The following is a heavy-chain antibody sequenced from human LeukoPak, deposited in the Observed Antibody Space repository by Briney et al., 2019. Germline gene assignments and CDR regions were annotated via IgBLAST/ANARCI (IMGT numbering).Heavy chain of an antibody. CDR2: IIPIFGIA. J-gene: IGHJ4*02. CDR3: ARGGYCSGGSCPRAY. CDR1: GGTFSSYA. Sequence: ASVKVSCKASGGTFSSYAISWVRQAPGQGLEWMGRIIPIFGIANYAQKFQGRVTITAGKSTSTAYMELSSLRSEDTAVYYCARGGYCSGGSCPRAYWGQGTLVTVSS. V-gene: IGHV1-69*04. D-gene: IGHD2-15*01.